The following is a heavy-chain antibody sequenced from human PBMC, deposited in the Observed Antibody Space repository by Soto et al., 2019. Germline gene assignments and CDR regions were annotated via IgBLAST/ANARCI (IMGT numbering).Heavy chain of an antibody. D-gene: IGHD3-3*01. CDR1: GLTLSGYW. V-gene: IGHV3-23*01. CDR2: ISGSGGST. CDR3: AKDRETYYDFWSGSGGLDAFDI. Sequence: PGGSLRLSCAASGLTLSGYWMNWVRQAPGRGLEWVSAISGSGGSTYYADSVKGRFTISRDNSKNTLYLQMNSLRAEDTAVYYCAKDRETYYDFWSGSGGLDAFDIWGQGTMVTVSS. J-gene: IGHJ3*02.